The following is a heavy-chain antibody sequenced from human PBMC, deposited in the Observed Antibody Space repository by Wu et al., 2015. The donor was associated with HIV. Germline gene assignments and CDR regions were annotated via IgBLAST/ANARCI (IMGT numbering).Heavy chain of an antibody. CDR1: GYRFTSFN. Sequence: QVQLMQSGTVVQKPGTSVRVSCRVSGYRFTSFNINWIRQVHGRGLEWMGWMDPKSGSAAFGRNFQGRVSMTKNNSISTAYMELSGLTSDDTAIYYCARVGVLLTSPELLEYFQHWGQGTRVVVSS. D-gene: IGHD2/OR15-2a*01. J-gene: IGHJ1*01. CDR2: MDPKSGSA. V-gene: IGHV1-8*02. CDR3: ARVGVLLTSPELLEYFQH.